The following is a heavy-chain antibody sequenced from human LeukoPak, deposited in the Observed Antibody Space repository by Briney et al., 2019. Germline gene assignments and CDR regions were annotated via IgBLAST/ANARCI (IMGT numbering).Heavy chain of an antibody. J-gene: IGHJ4*02. V-gene: IGHV3-7*01. CDR3: ARETGLGADY. D-gene: IGHD1-26*01. CDR2: MNQDGSEK. Sequence: GSLRLPCAASGFTFISYGMHWVRQAPGKGLEWVALMNQDGSEKYYVDSVKGRFTISRDNVKDSLYLQMNSLRAEDTARYYCARETGLGADYWGQGTLVTVSS. CDR1: GFTFISYG.